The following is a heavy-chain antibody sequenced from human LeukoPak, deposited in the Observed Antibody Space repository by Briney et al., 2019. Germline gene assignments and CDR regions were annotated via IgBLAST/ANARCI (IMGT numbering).Heavy chain of an antibody. CDR3: ARASHYDFWSGYYAFDY. V-gene: IGHV4-59*01. D-gene: IGHD3-3*01. CDR1: GGSISSYY. CDR2: IYYSGST. Sequence: SETLSLTCTVSGGSISSYYWSWIRQPPGKGLEWIGYIYYSGSTNYNPSLKSRVTISVDTSKNQFSLKLSSVTAADTAVYYCARASHYDFWSGYYAFDYWGQGTLVTVSS. J-gene: IGHJ4*02.